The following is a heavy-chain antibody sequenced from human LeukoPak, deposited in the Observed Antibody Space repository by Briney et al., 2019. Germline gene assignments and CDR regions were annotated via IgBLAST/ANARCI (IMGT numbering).Heavy chain of an antibody. Sequence: SETLSLTCGASDGSLDIYYWMFVRQPPGKGLQWIGEITYRGSPYYHPSLKGRATISIDASQRHISLTLNSVTAADTAVYYCATYGGDWKFDSWGQGTLITVSS. CDR3: ATYGGDWKFDS. J-gene: IGHJ4*02. V-gene: IGHV4-34*01. CDR2: ITYRGSP. D-gene: IGHD2-21*01. CDR1: DGSLDIYY.